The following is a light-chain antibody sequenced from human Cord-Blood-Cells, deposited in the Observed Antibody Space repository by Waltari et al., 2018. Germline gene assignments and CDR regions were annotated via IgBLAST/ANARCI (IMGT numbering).Light chain of an antibody. CDR1: QSSRSY. J-gene: IGKJ2*01. V-gene: IGKV1-39*01. CDR3: QQSYSTPYT. CDR2: AAS. Sequence: DIQMTQSPSSLSASVGDRVTITCRASQSSRSYLNWYQQKPGKAPKLLIYAASSLQSGVPSRFSGSGSGTDFTLTISSLQPEDFATYYCQQSYSTPYTFGQGTKLEIK.